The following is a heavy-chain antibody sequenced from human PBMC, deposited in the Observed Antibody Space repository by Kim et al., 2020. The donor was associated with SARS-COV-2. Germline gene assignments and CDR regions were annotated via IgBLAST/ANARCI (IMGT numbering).Heavy chain of an antibody. CDR3: ARVPHIVVMGGYFQH. CDR2: ISSNGGST. D-gene: IGHD2-21*01. J-gene: IGHJ1*01. Sequence: GGSLRLSCAASGFTFSSYAMHWVRQAPGKGLEYVSAISSNGGSTYYANSVKGRFTVSRDNSKNTLYLQMGSLRAEDMAVYYCARVPHIVVMGGYFQHWGQGTLVTVSS. CDR1: GFTFSSYA. V-gene: IGHV3-64*01.